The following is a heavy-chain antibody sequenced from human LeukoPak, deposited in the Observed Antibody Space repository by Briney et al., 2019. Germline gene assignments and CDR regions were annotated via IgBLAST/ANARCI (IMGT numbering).Heavy chain of an antibody. J-gene: IGHJ4*02. CDR2: IYSRGTI. V-gene: IGHV4-4*08. CDR3: ARIGRGWNGLAGIDY. Sequence: APETLSLTCTVSGGSISRYYWSWIRQPPGKGLEWMGYIYSRGTIKYNPSLTSRVTISVDTSKNQLSLKLRSVTAADTAVYYCARIGRGWNGLAGIDYWGQGTLVTVSS. CDR1: GGSISRYY. D-gene: IGHD1-1*01.